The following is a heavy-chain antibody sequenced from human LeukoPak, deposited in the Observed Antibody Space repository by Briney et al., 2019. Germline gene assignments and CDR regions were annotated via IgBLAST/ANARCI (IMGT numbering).Heavy chain of an antibody. Sequence: QPGRSLRLSCAASGFSFGTSGMHWVRQAPGKGLEWVAVVWYDGTNKHYADSVKGRFTISRDNSKNTLYLQMNSLRIEDTAVHYCARYCSSTTCSHNAFDIWGQGTLVTVSS. D-gene: IGHD2-2*01. CDR2: VWYDGTNK. V-gene: IGHV3-33*01. CDR1: GFSFGTSG. CDR3: ARYCSSTTCSHNAFDI. J-gene: IGHJ3*02.